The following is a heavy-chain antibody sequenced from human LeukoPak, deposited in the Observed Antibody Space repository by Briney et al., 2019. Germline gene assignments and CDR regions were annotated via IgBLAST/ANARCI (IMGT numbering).Heavy chain of an antibody. CDR3: ALKLGSDAFDI. CDR2: IIPILGIV. Sequence: GSSVKVSCKASGGTFSSYAISWVRQAPGQGLEWMGRIIPILGIVNYAQKFQGRVTITADKSTSTAYMELSSLRSEDTAVYYCALKLGSDAFDIWGQGTMVTVSS. CDR1: GGTFSSYA. J-gene: IGHJ3*02. V-gene: IGHV1-69*04. D-gene: IGHD7-27*01.